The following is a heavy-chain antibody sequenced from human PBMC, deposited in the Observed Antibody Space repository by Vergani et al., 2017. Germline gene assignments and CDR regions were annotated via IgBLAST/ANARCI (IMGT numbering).Heavy chain of an antibody. CDR1: GFTFSSYS. Sequence: EVQLVESGGGLVQPGGSLRLSCAASGFTFSSYSMNWVRQAPGKGLEWVSYISSSSSTIYYADSVKGRFTISRDNAKNPLYLQMNSLRAEDTAVYYCASDYDFPDIDVWGKGTTVTVSS. V-gene: IGHV3-48*01. CDR2: ISSSSSTI. CDR3: ASDYDFPDIDV. D-gene: IGHD3-3*01. J-gene: IGHJ6*03.